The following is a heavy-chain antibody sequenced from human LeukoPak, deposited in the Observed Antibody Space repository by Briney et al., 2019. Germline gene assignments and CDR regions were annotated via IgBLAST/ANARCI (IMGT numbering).Heavy chain of an antibody. D-gene: IGHD4-11*01. CDR3: ARSADYSKSPCAYYGMDV. V-gene: IGHV1-2*02. CDR2: IKPNIGGT. J-gene: IGHJ6*02. Sequence: WRSAKVSREASGYTLTGYYMHGVRQAPGQGLGWMGWIKPNIGGTNNTQQSQGRVPMNRDTSSSTAYMELSRLRSDDTAVYYGARSADYSKSPCAYYGMDVWGQGTTVTVSS. CDR1: GYTLTGYY.